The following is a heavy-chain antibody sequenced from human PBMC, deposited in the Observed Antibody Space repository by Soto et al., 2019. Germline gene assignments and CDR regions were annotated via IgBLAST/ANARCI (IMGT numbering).Heavy chain of an antibody. CDR3: AKEAAAGLYFFDY. J-gene: IGHJ4*02. CDR1: GFPFSSNA. CDR2: ISGSDGST. V-gene: IGHV3-23*01. Sequence: EVQLLESGGGLVQPGGSLRVSCAASGFPFSSNALSWVRLSPGKGLESGSTISGSDGSTYYADPVKGRFTISRDSSRNTLYRQVNSLSAEDTAVYYCAKEAAAGLYFFDYWGQGSMVTVFS. D-gene: IGHD6-13*01.